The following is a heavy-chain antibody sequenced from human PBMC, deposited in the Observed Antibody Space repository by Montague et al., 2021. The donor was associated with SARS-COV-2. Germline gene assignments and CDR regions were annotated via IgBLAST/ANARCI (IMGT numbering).Heavy chain of an antibody. CDR1: GGSISSASYY. CDR2: IYSTVIT. D-gene: IGHD4-17*01. CDR3: ARDPHDYGWFDP. Sequence: TLSLTCTVSGGSISSASYYWSWIRQPAGKGLEWIGHIYSTVITNYNPSLKSRVTISVDLSKNQFSLKMTFVTAADTAVYYCARDPHDYGWFDPWGQGTLVTVSS. J-gene: IGHJ5*02. V-gene: IGHV4-61*09.